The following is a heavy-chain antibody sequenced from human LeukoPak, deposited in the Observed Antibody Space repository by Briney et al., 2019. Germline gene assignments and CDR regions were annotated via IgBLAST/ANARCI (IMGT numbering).Heavy chain of an antibody. CDR2: INQDGSAK. CDR1: GFLFSNSW. V-gene: IGHV3-7*05. D-gene: IGHD5-12*01. Sequence: GGSLRLSCADSGFLFSNSWMAWVRQAPGRGLVWLANINQDGSAKTCVDSVKGRFTISRDNAKNSLYLQMNSLRAEDTAMYYCARDSGYNAFDYWGQGTLVTVSS. J-gene: IGHJ4*02. CDR3: ARDSGYNAFDY.